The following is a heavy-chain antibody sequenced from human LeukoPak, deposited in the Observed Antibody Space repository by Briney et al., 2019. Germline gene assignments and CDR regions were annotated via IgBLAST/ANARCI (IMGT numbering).Heavy chain of an antibody. CDR1: GFTFSSFA. V-gene: IGHV3-23*01. Sequence: GGSLRLSCAASGFTFSSFAMSWVRQAPGKGLEWVSSISGSGESTYYADYVKGRFTVSRDNSKDTLNLQLNSLRAEDTAVYYCAKDAIGQYRPYYFDCWGQGTLVTVSS. CDR3: AKDAIGQYRPYYFDC. D-gene: IGHD3-16*02. J-gene: IGHJ4*02. CDR2: ISGSGEST.